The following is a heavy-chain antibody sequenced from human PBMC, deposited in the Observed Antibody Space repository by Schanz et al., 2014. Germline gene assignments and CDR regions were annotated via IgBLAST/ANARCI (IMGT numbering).Heavy chain of an antibody. CDR2: IGGSGDST. D-gene: IGHD3-9*01. J-gene: IGHJ4*02. CDR1: GFNFKAYA. Sequence: EGQLVESGGGLVQPGGSLRLSCVVSGFNFKAYAMSWVRQAPGKGLEWVSGIGGSGDSTHYADSVKGRFIISRDNSKNTLYLQVNSLRAEDTAVYYCAKHVRSLTGNDYWGQGTLVTVSS. CDR3: AKHVRSLTGNDY. V-gene: IGHV3-23*04.